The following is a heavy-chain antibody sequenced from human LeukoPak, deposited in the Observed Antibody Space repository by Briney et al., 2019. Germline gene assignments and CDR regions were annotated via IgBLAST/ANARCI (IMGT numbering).Heavy chain of an antibody. V-gene: IGHV5-51*01. CDR1: GYSFTNYW. CDR3: ARTPVEMAPQTLFVDY. CDR2: IYPGDSDT. D-gene: IGHD5-24*01. J-gene: IGHJ4*02. Sequence: GESLKISCKGSGYSFTNYWISWVRQMPGKGLEWVGIIYPGDSDTRYSPSFQGQVTISADKSISTAYLQWSSLKASDTAMYYCARTPVEMAPQTLFVDYWGQGTLVTVSS.